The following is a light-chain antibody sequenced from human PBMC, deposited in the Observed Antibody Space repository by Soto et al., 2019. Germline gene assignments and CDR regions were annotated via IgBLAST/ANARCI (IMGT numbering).Light chain of an antibody. V-gene: IGKV1-39*01. CDR3: QQSYDHLT. Sequence: DIEMTQAPSSLSASVGGTVTITCRASQSINTNLNWYQHKVWEAPKLLIYAASSLQSGVPSRFRGSGSGTHFTLTISSLQPEDFATYYCQQSYDHLTFGPGTKVDIK. CDR1: QSINTN. CDR2: AAS. J-gene: IGKJ3*01.